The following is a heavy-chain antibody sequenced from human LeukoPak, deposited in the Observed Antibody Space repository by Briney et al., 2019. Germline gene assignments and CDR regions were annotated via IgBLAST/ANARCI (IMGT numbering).Heavy chain of an antibody. D-gene: IGHD6-19*01. V-gene: IGHV3-7*03. CDR3: ARDRRSGLDH. J-gene: IGHJ4*02. CDR2: LKQDAYQT. Sequence: GGSLRLSCAASGFSFSSSWLAWVRQAPGQGLEWVANLKQDAYQTFYLESVKGRFTISRDNAKNSLYLYMNSLRVEDTAMYYCARDRRSGLDHWGQGALVTVSS. CDR1: GFSFSSSW.